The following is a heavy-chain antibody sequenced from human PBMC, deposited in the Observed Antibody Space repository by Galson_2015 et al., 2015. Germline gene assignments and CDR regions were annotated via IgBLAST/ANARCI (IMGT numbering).Heavy chain of an antibody. V-gene: IGHV3-33*01. CDR2: IWYDGSNK. CDR1: GFTFSSYG. Sequence: SLRLSCAASGFTFSSYGMHWVRQAPGKGLEWVAVIWYDGSNKYYADSVKGRFTISRDNSKNTLYLQMNSLRAEDTAVYYCARDLVDYYDSSGYERNAFDIWGQGTMVTVSS. J-gene: IGHJ3*02. D-gene: IGHD3-22*01. CDR3: ARDLVDYYDSSGYERNAFDI.